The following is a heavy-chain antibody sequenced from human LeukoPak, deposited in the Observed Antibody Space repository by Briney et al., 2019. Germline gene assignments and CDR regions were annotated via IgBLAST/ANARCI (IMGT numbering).Heavy chain of an antibody. CDR3: AREGDPYIVVVPAATGY. J-gene: IGHJ4*02. V-gene: IGHV1-2*02. CDR2: INPNSGGT. Sequence: ASVKVSCKASGYTFTGYYMHWVRQAPGQGLEWMGWINPNSGGTNYAQKFQGRVTMTRGTSISTAYMELSRLRSDDTAVYYCAREGDPYIVVVPAATGYWGQGTLVTVSS. D-gene: IGHD2-2*01. CDR1: GYTFTGYY.